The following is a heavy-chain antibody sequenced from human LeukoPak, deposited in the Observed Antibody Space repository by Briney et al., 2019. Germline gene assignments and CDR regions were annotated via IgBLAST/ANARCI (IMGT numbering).Heavy chain of an antibody. D-gene: IGHD3-10*02. J-gene: IGHJ6*04. Sequence: GGSLRLSCAASGFTFSSYELNWVRQAPGKGLGWVSYISDTGSTIYYADSVEGRFTISRDNAKNPLYLQMNSLRAEDTAVYYCAELGITMIGGVWGKGTTVTISS. V-gene: IGHV3-48*03. CDR2: ISDTGSTI. CDR3: AELGITMIGGV. CDR1: GFTFSSYE.